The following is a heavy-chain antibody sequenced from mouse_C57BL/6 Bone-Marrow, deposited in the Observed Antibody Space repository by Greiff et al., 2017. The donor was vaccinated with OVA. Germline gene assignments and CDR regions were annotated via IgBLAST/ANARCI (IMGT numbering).Heavy chain of an antibody. J-gene: IGHJ1*03. Sequence: VQLKQSVAELVRPGASVKLSCTASGFNIKNTYMHWVKQRPEQGLEWIGRIDPANGNTKYAPKFQGKATITADTSSNTAYLQLSSLTSEETDIYYCALYYGSSYWYFDVWGTGTTVTVSS. V-gene: IGHV14-3*01. CDR2: IDPANGNT. CDR1: GFNIKNTY. D-gene: IGHD1-1*01. CDR3: ALYYGSSYWYFDV.